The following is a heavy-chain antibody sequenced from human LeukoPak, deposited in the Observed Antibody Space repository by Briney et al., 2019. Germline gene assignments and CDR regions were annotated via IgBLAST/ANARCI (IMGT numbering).Heavy chain of an antibody. CDR1: GFTFSNAW. D-gene: IGHD4-17*01. Sequence: GGSLRLSCAASGFTFSNAWMSWVRQAPGKGLEWVGRIKSKTDGGTTDYAAPVKGRFTISKDDSKNTLYLQMNSLKTEDTAVYYCTTGYGDYPFDYWGQGTLVTVSS. CDR3: TTGYGDYPFDY. CDR2: IKSKTDGGTT. V-gene: IGHV3-15*01. J-gene: IGHJ4*02.